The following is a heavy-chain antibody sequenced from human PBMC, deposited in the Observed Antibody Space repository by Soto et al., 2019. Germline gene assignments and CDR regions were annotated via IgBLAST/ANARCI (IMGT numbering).Heavy chain of an antibody. CDR3: AKDLRINYYDSSGSLDY. J-gene: IGHJ4*02. Sequence: GGSLRLSCAASGFTFSSSGMHWVRQAPGKGLEWVAVISYDGSNKYYADSVKGRFTISRDNSKNTLYLQMNSLRAEDTAVYYCAKDLRINYYDSSGSLDYWGQGTLVTVSS. V-gene: IGHV3-30*18. D-gene: IGHD3-22*01. CDR1: GFTFSSSG. CDR2: ISYDGSNK.